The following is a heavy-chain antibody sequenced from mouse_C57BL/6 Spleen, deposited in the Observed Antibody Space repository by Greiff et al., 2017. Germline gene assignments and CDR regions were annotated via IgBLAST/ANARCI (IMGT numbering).Heavy chain of an antibody. Sequence: VQLQQSGAELVRPGASVTLSCKASGYTFTDYEMHWVKQTPVHGLEWIGAIDPETGGTAYNQKFKGKAILTADKSSSTAYMELRSLTSEDSAVYYCTRRGDYGSRSYWYFDVWGTGTTVTVSS. J-gene: IGHJ1*03. CDR3: TRRGDYGSRSYWYFDV. CDR1: GYTFTDYE. D-gene: IGHD1-1*01. V-gene: IGHV1-15*01. CDR2: IDPETGGT.